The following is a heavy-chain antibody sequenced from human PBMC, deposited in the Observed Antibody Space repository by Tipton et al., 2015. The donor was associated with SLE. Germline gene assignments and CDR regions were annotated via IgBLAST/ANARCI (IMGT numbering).Heavy chain of an antibody. CDR2: ISSGSGYI. J-gene: IGHJ5*02. V-gene: IGHV3-21*01. CDR1: GFSINNYG. D-gene: IGHD6-19*01. Sequence: QLVQSGGGLVKPGGSLRLSCAASGFSINNYGLNWVRQAPGKGLEWVSSISSGSGYIYYADSVKGRFTISRDNTKNSLYLQMNSLRAEDTAVYYCARTVARGFDPWGQGTLVTVSS. CDR3: ARTVARGFDP.